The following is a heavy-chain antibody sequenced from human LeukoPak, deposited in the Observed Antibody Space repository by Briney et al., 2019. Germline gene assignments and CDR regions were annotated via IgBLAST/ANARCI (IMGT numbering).Heavy chain of an antibody. CDR3: ARGVLSGYSYGTGPNFDY. CDR1: GGSISTYY. D-gene: IGHD5-18*01. Sequence: SETLSLTCTVSGGSISTYYWSWIRQPPGKGLEWIGYIYYNGATDYNPSLKSRVTISVDTSKNQFSLKLSSVTAADTAVYYCARGVLSGYSYGTGPNFDYWGQGTLVTVSS. V-gene: IGHV4-59*12. CDR2: IYYNGAT. J-gene: IGHJ4*02.